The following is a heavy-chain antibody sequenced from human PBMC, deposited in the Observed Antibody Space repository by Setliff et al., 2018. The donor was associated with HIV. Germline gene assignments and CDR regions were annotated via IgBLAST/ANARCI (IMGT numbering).Heavy chain of an antibody. Sequence: SSETLSLTCTVSGGSISNGYYYWVWIRQPPGKGLEWLGGIFYTGSAHYNPSLKSRVTISVDTSRNQFAMKLSSVTAADTTMYYCARWVTTPTKGAFDIWGQGTVVTVTS. CDR2: IFYTGSA. V-gene: IGHV4-39*01. D-gene: IGHD3-22*01. CDR1: GGSISNGYYY. CDR3: ARWVTTPTKGAFDI. J-gene: IGHJ3*02.